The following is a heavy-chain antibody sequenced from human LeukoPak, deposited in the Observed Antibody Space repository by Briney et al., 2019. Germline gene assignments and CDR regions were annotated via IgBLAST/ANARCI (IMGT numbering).Heavy chain of an antibody. D-gene: IGHD1-7*01. Sequence: ASVKVSCKASGYTFTGYYMHWVRQAPGQGLEWMGWINPNSGGTNYAQKFQGRVTMTRDTSISTAYMELSRLRSDDTAVYYCAREGGGTTFSFDPWGQGTLVTVSS. V-gene: IGHV1-2*02. CDR3: AREGGGTTFSFDP. CDR1: GYTFTGYY. J-gene: IGHJ5*02. CDR2: INPNSGGT.